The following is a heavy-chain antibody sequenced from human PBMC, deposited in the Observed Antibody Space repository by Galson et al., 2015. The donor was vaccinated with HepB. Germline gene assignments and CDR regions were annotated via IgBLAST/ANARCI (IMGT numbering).Heavy chain of an antibody. V-gene: IGHV3-11*05. D-gene: IGHD1-26*01. CDR3: AREFDAGDVGDRGFDY. Sequence: SLRLSCAASGFTFSDYYMSWIRQAPGKGLEWVSYISSSSSYTNYADSVKGRFTISRDNAKNSLYLQMNSLRAEDTAVYYCAREFDAGDVGDRGFDYWGQGTLVTVSS. CDR1: GFTFSDYY. J-gene: IGHJ4*02. CDR2: ISSSSSYT.